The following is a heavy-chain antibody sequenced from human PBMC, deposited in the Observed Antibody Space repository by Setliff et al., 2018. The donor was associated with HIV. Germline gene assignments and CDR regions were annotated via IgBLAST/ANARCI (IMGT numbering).Heavy chain of an antibody. CDR3: ARLSGLYYYDTSGYYYEHYFDY. J-gene: IGHJ4*02. Sequence: GESLKISCKGSGYSFARHWIAWVRQMPGKGLEWMGIIYPDDSDTRYSPSFQGQVTISADKSISTAYLQWSSLKASDTAMYYCARLSGLYYYDTSGYYYEHYFDYWGQGTLVTVSS. D-gene: IGHD3-22*01. CDR2: IYPDDSDT. V-gene: IGHV5-51*01. CDR1: GYSFARHW.